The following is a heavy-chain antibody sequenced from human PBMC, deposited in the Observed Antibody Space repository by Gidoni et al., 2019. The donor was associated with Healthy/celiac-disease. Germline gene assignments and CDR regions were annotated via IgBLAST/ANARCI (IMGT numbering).Heavy chain of an antibody. V-gene: IGHV4-34*01. CDR1: GGSFSGYY. J-gene: IGHJ6*02. CDR3: ARDVPSRGVEEYGMDV. Sequence: QVQLQQWGAGLLKPSETLSLTCAVYGGSFSGYYCSGIRQPPGKGLEWIGEINHSGSTNYNPSLKSRVTISVDTSKNQFSLKLSSVTAADTAVYYCARDVPSRGVEEYGMDVWGQGTTVTVSS. CDR2: INHSGST. D-gene: IGHD3-10*01.